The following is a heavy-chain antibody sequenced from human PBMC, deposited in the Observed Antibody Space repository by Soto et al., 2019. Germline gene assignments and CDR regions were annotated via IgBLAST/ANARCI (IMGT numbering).Heavy chain of an antibody. CDR1: GCSLTNGRMG. D-gene: IGHD4-17*01. Sequence: GPTLVNPTETLTLTCSGSGCSLTNGRMGVSWIRQPPGKALEWLAHFFSDAERSYSTSMQSRLNMYKDSSGSQVVLTMTNMAPADTATYFCARMDGDYNYYGLDVWGHGIAVTVSS. V-gene: IGHV2-26*01. J-gene: IGHJ6*02. CDR2: FFSDAER. CDR3: ARMDGDYNYYGLDV.